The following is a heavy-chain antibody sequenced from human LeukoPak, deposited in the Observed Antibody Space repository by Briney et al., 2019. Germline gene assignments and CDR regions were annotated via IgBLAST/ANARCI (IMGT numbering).Heavy chain of an antibody. CDR2: IKSKTDGGTT. Sequence: GGSLRLSCAASGFTFSNAWMSWVRQAPGKGLEWVGRIKSKTDGGTTDYAAPVKGRFTISRDDSKNTLYLQMNSLKTEDTAVYYCTTGRSGYSYGSLDYWGQGTLVTVSS. J-gene: IGHJ4*02. V-gene: IGHV3-15*01. CDR1: GFTFSNAW. CDR3: TTGRSGYSYGSLDY. D-gene: IGHD5-18*01.